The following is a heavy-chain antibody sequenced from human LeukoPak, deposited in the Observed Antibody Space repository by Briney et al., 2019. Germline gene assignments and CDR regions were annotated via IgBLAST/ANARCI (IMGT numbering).Heavy chain of an antibody. V-gene: IGHV4-59*08. J-gene: IGHJ4*02. CDR2: IYYSGST. D-gene: IGHD5-18*01. CDR1: GGSISSYY. CDR3: ARLYSYGPGGGDY. Sequence: SETLSLTCTVSGGSISSYYWSWIRQPPGKGLEWIGYIYYSGSTNYNPSLKSRVTISVDTSKNQFSLKPSSVTAADTAVYYCARLYSYGPGGGDYWGQGTLVTVSS.